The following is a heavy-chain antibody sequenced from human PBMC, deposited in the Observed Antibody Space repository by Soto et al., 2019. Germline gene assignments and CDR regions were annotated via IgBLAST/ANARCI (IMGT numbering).Heavy chain of an antibody. J-gene: IGHJ4*02. Sequence: GGSLRLSCAASGFTFSSYGMHWVRQAPGKGLEWVAVIWYDGSDKYYADSVRGRFTISRDNSENTLYLQMNSLRPEDTAVYYCAKEDVWFARDYWGQGTLVTAPQ. D-gene: IGHD3-10*01. CDR3: AKEDVWFARDY. CDR2: IWYDGSDK. CDR1: GFTFSSYG. V-gene: IGHV3-30*02.